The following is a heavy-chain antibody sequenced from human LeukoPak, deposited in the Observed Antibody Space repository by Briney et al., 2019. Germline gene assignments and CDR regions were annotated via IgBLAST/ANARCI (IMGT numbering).Heavy chain of an antibody. CDR2: INPNSGGT. J-gene: IGHJ3*02. Sequence: GASVKVSCKASGYTFTGYYMHWVRQAPGQGLEWMGWINPNSGGTNYARKFQGRVTMTRDTSISTAYMELSRLRSDDTAVYYCARDRSPWAAPGDAFDIWGQGTMVTVSS. D-gene: IGHD6-25*01. CDR3: ARDRSPWAAPGDAFDI. CDR1: GYTFTGYY. V-gene: IGHV1-2*02.